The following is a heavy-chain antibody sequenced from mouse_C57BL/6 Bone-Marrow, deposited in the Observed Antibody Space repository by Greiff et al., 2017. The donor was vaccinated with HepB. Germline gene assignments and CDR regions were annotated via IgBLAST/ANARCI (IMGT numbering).Heavy chain of an antibody. V-gene: IGHV1-4*01. CDR2: INPSSGYT. Sequence: QVQLQQSGAELARPGASVKLSCKASGYTFTSYTMHWVKQRPGQGLEWIGYINPSSGYTKYNQKFKDKATLTADKSSSTAYMQLSSLTSEDSAVYYCACYDYGSSYDWYFDVWGTGTTVTVSS. J-gene: IGHJ1*03. CDR3: ACYDYGSSYDWYFDV. D-gene: IGHD1-1*01. CDR1: GYTFTSYT.